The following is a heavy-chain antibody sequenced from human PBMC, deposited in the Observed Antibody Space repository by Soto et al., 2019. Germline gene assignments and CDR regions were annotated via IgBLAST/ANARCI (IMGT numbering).Heavy chain of an antibody. V-gene: IGHV3-23*01. Sequence: EVQLLESGGGLLRPGGSLRLSCAASEFTFTTSAMSWVRQAPGKGLEWVAAVSASAATTYYADSVKGRFTISKDTSKDTVYLQIHSLRLEDTAVYYCARAGFIGGGFYFGYWGHGTLLTVSS. CDR3: ARAGFIGGGFYFGY. D-gene: IGHD1-26*01. J-gene: IGHJ4*01. CDR1: EFTFTTSA. CDR2: VSASAATT.